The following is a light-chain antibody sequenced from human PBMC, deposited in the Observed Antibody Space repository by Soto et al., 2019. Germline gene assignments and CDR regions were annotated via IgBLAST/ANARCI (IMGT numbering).Light chain of an antibody. CDR2: GAS. J-gene: IGKJ4*01. CDR1: RRISRN. V-gene: IGKV3-15*01. Sequence: EMVLTQSPATLSGSPGERVTLSCRARRRISRNLAWYQQKAGQAPRLLIYGASTRATGIPDRFSGRGSGTEFTLTINGLQSEDFATYDCQPHINWPVVTVGGRTRVEIK. CDR3: QPHINWPVVT.